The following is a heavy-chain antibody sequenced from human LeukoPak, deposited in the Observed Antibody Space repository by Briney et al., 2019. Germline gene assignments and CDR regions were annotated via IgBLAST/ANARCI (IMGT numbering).Heavy chain of an antibody. CDR3: ARDQCSGGSCPTADAFDI. V-gene: IGHV3-48*03. J-gene: IGHJ3*02. CDR1: GFTFSSYE. D-gene: IGHD2-15*01. CDR2: ISSSGSTI. Sequence: GGSLRLSCAASGFTFSSYEMNWVRQAPGKGLEWVSYISSSGSTIYYADSVKGRFTISRDNAKNSLYLQTNSLRAEDTAVYYCARDQCSGGSCPTADAFDIWGQGTMVTVSS.